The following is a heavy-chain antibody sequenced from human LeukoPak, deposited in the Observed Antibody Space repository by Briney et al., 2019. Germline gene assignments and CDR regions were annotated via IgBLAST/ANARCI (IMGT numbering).Heavy chain of an antibody. D-gene: IGHD4-17*01. CDR3: ARDADDYGYFDY. CDR2: IYHSGST. J-gene: IGHJ4*02. CDR1: GGSISSGGYS. Sequence: SQTLSLTCAVSGGSISSGGYSWSWIRQPPGKGLEWIGYIYHSGSTYYNPSLKSRVTISVDRSKNQFSLKLSSVTAAVTAVYYCARDADDYGYFDYWGQGTLVTVSS. V-gene: IGHV4-30-2*01.